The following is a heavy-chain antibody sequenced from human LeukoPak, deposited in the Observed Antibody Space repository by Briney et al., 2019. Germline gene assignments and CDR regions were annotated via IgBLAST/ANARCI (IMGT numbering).Heavy chain of an antibody. J-gene: IGHJ3*02. Sequence: ASVKVSCKASGYTFTSYDINWVRQATGQGLEWMGWMNPNSGNTGYAQKFQGRVTMTRNTSISTAYMELSSLRSEDTALYYCAKDIHPHLTMVRGVGAFDIWGQGTMVTVSS. D-gene: IGHD3-10*01. CDR3: AKDIHPHLTMVRGVGAFDI. V-gene: IGHV1-8*01. CDR1: GYTFTSYD. CDR2: MNPNSGNT.